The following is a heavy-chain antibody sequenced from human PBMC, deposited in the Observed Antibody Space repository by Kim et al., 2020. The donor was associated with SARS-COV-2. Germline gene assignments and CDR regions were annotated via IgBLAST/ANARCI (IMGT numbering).Heavy chain of an antibody. Sequence: GGSLRLSCAASGFTFSSYSMNWVRQAPGKGLEWVSSISSSSSIIYYAASVKGRFTISRDNAKNSLYLQMNSLRAEDTAVYYCARDDAEWLYYMDVWGKGTTVTVSS. CDR1: GFTFSSYS. J-gene: IGHJ6*03. CDR3: ARDDAEWLYYMDV. D-gene: IGHD3-3*01. V-gene: IGHV3-21*01. CDR2: ISSSSSII.